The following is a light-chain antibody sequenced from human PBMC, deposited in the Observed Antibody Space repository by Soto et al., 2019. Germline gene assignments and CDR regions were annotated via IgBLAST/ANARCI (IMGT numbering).Light chain of an antibody. Sequence: DSVMTQSPDSLSVSMGERATINCKSSQSVLYSSNNKNYLAWYQQKPGQPPKLLIYWASTRESGVPDRFSGSGSGTDFTLTIGSLQAEDVAVYYCQQYYSTPWTSAQRAKVDI. J-gene: IGKJ1*01. CDR1: QSVLYSSNNKNY. CDR2: WAS. CDR3: QQYYSTPWT. V-gene: IGKV4-1*01.